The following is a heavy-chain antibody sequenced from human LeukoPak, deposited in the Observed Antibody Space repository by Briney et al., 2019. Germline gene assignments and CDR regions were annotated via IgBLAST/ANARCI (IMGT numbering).Heavy chain of an antibody. Sequence: SETLSLTCSVSGGPISRHYWRWTRQPAGKGLEWIARIYSSGSTNYNPALKSRVTMSVDTSKNQFSLKLSSVTAADTAVYYCARGEGGFGELSPFDYWGQGTLVTVSS. J-gene: IGHJ4*02. CDR1: GGPISRHY. V-gene: IGHV4-4*07. D-gene: IGHD3-10*01. CDR3: ARGEGGFGELSPFDY. CDR2: IYSSGST.